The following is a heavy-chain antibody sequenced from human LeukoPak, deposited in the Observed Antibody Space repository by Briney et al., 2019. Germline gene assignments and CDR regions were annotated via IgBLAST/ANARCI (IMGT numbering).Heavy chain of an antibody. Sequence: GGSLILSCVASRFTFSNYGMHWVRQAPGKGLEWVALIWYDGSNKYCADSVKGRFTISRDNSENTLYLQMNSLRAEDTAMYYCARDFAAMIDYWGQGTLVTVSS. CDR3: ARDFAAMIDY. J-gene: IGHJ4*02. CDR1: RFTFSNYG. V-gene: IGHV3-33*01. CDR2: IWYDGSNK. D-gene: IGHD2-2*01.